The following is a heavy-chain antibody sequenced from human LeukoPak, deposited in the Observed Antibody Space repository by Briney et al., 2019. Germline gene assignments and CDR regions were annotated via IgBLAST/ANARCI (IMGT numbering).Heavy chain of an antibody. CDR2: ISGSGGST. Sequence: GGSLRLSCAASGFTFTSYAMSWVRQAPGKGLEWVSSISGSGGSTYYADSVKGRFTISRDNSKNTLYLQMNSLRAEDPAVYYCAKDLPNPGTSRHFQYWGQGTLVTVSS. CDR1: GFTFTSYA. CDR3: AKDLPNPGTSRHFQY. J-gene: IGHJ1*01. D-gene: IGHD2-8*01. V-gene: IGHV3-23*01.